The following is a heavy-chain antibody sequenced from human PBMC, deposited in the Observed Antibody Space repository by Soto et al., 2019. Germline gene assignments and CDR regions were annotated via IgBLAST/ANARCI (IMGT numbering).Heavy chain of an antibody. CDR3: ARPHAVAADYFDY. D-gene: IGHD6-19*01. J-gene: IGHJ4*02. CDR2: IYPGDSDT. V-gene: IGHV5-51*01. Sequence: GESLKISCKGSGYSFTCYWIGWVRQMPGKGLEWMGIIYPGDSDTRYSPSFQGQVTISADKSISTAYLQWSSLKASDTAMYYCARPHAVAADYFDYWGQGTLVTVSS. CDR1: GYSFTCYW.